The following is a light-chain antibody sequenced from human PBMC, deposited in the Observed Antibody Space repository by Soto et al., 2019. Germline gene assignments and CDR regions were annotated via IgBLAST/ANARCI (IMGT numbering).Light chain of an antibody. V-gene: IGLV1-44*01. J-gene: IGLJ3*02. CDR2: SSY. Sequence: QPVLTQPPSASGTPGQRVTISCSGGSSNIGRNAVNWYQHLPGTAPKLLVYSSYQRPSGVPDRFSGSKSGTSASLAISGLQSEDEADYHCAAWDDSLNGWVFGGGTKLTVL. CDR1: SSNIGRNA. CDR3: AAWDDSLNGWV.